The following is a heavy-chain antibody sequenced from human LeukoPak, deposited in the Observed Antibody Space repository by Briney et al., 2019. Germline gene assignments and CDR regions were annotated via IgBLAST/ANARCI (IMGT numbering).Heavy chain of an antibody. Sequence: PGGAPRPSFAASGFPFSSFTLKWVRPAPRVGGGGGSSLFDNSYYIYYADSVRGRFTVSRDNAKNSLYLQMNGLRVEDTAVYYCARRKDVVVVPGTMGYYLDVWGKGTTVTVSS. CDR2: LFDNSYYI. D-gene: IGHD2-2*01. CDR1: GFPFSSFT. V-gene: IGHV3-21*01. J-gene: IGHJ6*03. CDR3: ARRKDVVVVPGTMGYYLDV.